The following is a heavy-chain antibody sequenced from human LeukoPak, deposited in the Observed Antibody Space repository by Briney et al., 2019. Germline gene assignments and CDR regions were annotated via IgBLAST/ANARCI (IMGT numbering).Heavy chain of an antibody. CDR1: GFTFSSYA. CDR2: ISGSGGST. D-gene: IGHD3-16*01. Sequence: GGSLRLSCAASGFTFSSYAMSWVRQAPGKGLEWVSAISGSGGSTYYADSVKGRFTISKDNSKNTLYLQMNSLRADDTAVYYCARGRGRNPSGYYYYMDVWGKGTTVTISS. J-gene: IGHJ6*04. V-gene: IGHV3-23*01. CDR3: ARGRGRNPSGYYYYMDV.